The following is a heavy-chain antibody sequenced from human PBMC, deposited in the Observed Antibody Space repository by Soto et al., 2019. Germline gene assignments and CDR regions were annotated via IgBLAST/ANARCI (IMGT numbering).Heavy chain of an antibody. V-gene: IGHV6-1*01. CDR2: TYYRARWYN. CDR1: GESVASNSTA. CDR3: ARQFYGMDV. Sequence: PSQTLSLTCAISGESVASNSTAWTWIRQSPSRGLEWLGRTYYRARWYNEYAASVKSRIIINPDTSKNRISLQLSSATPEDSAVYYCARQFYGMDVWGQGTTVTVSS. D-gene: IGHD6-19*01. J-gene: IGHJ6*02.